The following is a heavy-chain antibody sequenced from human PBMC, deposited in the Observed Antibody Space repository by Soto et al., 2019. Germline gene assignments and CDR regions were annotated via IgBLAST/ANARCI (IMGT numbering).Heavy chain of an antibody. CDR3: ADSRGYSYGSFRY. D-gene: IGHD5-18*01. Sequence: ASVKVSCKASGGTFSSYAISWVRQAPGQGLEWMGGIIPIFGTANYTQKFQGRVTITADESTSTAYMELSSLRSEDTAVYYCADSRGYSYGSFRYWGQGTLVTVSS. J-gene: IGHJ4*02. CDR1: GGTFSSYA. V-gene: IGHV1-69*13. CDR2: IIPIFGTA.